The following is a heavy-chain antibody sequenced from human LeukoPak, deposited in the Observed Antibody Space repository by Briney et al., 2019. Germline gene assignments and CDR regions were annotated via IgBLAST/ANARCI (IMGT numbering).Heavy chain of an antibody. CDR2: IIPIFGTA. CDR3: ARSHTQYDSYGMDV. CDR1: GGTFSIYA. J-gene: IGHJ6*02. D-gene: IGHD3-3*01. V-gene: IGHV1-69*13. Sequence: ASVKVSCKASGGTFSIYAISWVRQAPGQGLEWMGGIIPIFGTANYAQKFQGRVTITADESTSTAYMELSSLRSEDTAVYYCARSHTQYDSYGMDVWGQGTTVTVSS.